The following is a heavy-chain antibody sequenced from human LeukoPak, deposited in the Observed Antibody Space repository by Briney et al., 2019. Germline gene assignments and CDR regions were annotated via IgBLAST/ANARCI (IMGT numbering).Heavy chain of an antibody. D-gene: IGHD3-10*01. CDR2: IYTSGST. CDR3: ARGHLGELSFDY. V-gene: IGHV4-4*07. J-gene: IGHJ4*02. CDR1: GGSFSSHY. Sequence: SETLSLTCTVSGGSFSSHYWSWIRQPAGKGLEWIGRIYTSGSTNYNPSLKSRVTMSVDTSKNQFSLKLSSVTAADTAVYYCARGHLGELSFDYWGQGTLVTVSS.